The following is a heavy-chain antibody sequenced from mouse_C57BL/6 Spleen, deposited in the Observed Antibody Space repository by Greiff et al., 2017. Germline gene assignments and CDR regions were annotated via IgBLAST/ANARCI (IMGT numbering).Heavy chain of an antibody. J-gene: IGHJ4*01. CDR1: GFTFSDYG. CDR3: ARPGDYDDYYAMDY. V-gene: IGHV5-17*01. D-gene: IGHD2-4*01. CDR2: ISSGSSTI. Sequence: EVQRVESGGGLVKPGGSLKLSCAASGFTFSDYGMHWVRQAPEKGLEWVAYISSGSSTIYYADTVKGRFTISRDNAKNTLFLQMTSLRSEDTAMYYCARPGDYDDYYAMDYWGQGTSVTVSS.